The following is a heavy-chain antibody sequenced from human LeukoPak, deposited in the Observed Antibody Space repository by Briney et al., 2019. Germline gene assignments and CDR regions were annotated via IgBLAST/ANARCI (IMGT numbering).Heavy chain of an antibody. D-gene: IGHD1-20*01. CDR1: GFSLSTTGVG. J-gene: IGHJ4*02. CDR2: IYWDDDK. Sequence: SGPTLVNPTQTLTLTCTFSGFSLSTTGVGVGWIRQPPGEALECLALIYWDDDKRYSASLRSRLTITKDTSKNQVVLTMTTMDPVDTATYYCAHRRNGYNWNDGDFDYWGQGTQVTVSS. V-gene: IGHV2-5*02. CDR3: AHRRNGYNWNDGDFDY.